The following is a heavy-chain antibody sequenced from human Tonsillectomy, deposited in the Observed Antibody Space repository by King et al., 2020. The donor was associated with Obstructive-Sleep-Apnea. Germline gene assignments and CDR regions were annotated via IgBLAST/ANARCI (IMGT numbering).Heavy chain of an antibody. V-gene: IGHV5-51*01. D-gene: IGHD3-10*01. CDR3: ARRLRDYYGVGSFDPGGGFEI. CDR1: GYSFTMFW. CDR2: VFPDDSDI. Sequence: QLVQSGAEVKKPGESLKISCKGSGYSFTMFWIGWVRQMPGNGLEWMGIVFPDDSDIRYSPSFQGQVTISADKSISTAYLQWSSLKASDNAMYYCARRLRDYYGVGSFDPGGGFEIWGQGTMVTVSS. J-gene: IGHJ3*02.